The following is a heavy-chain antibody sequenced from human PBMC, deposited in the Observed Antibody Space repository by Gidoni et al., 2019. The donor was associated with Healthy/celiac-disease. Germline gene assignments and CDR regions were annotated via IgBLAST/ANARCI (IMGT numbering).Heavy chain of an antibody. J-gene: IGHJ4*02. V-gene: IGHV3-21*01. Sequence: EVQLVASGGGLVKPGGSLRLSCAASGFTFSSYSMNWVRQAPGKGLEWGSSISSSSSYIYYADSVKGRFTISRDNAKNSLYLQMNSLRAEDTAVYYCARGASLGSSWYFDYWGQGTLVTVSS. D-gene: IGHD6-13*01. CDR1: GFTFSSYS. CDR3: ARGASLGSSWYFDY. CDR2: ISSSSSYI.